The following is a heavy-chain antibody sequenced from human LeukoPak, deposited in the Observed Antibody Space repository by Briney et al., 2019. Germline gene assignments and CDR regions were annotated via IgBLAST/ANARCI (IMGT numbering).Heavy chain of an antibody. V-gene: IGHV6-1*01. CDR1: GDSVSSNSAA. CDR3: ARSQWPAYYFDY. Sequence: SQTLSLICAFSGDSVSSNSAAWNWIRQSPSRGLEWLGRTFYRSKWYTDYTVSVKSRLTINVDTSKNQFSLQVNSVTPEDTAVYHCARSQWPAYYFDYWGQETLVTVSS. CDR2: TFYRSKWYT. D-gene: IGHD6-19*01. J-gene: IGHJ4*02.